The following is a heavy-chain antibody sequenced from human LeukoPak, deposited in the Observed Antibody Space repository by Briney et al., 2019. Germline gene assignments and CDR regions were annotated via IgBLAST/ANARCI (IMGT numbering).Heavy chain of an antibody. V-gene: IGHV4-39*07. CDR2: IYYSGST. Sequence: SETLSLTRTVSGGSISSSSYYWGWIRQPPGKGLEWIGSIYYSGSTYYNPSLKSRVTISVDTSKNQFSLKLSSVTAADTTVYYCARWGNKGSAFDIWGQGTMVTVSS. D-gene: IGHD3-16*01. CDR1: GGSISSSSYY. CDR3: ARWGNKGSAFDI. J-gene: IGHJ3*02.